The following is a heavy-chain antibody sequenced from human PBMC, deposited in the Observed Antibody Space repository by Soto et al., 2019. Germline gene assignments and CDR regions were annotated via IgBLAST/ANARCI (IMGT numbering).Heavy chain of an antibody. CDR2: ISSDGSST. J-gene: IGHJ4*02. D-gene: IGHD2-15*01. V-gene: IGHV3-74*01. Sequence: GGSLRPSCVASGFTFSNYWMHWVRQAPGKGLEWVSRISSDGSSTTYADSVKGRFTISRDNAENSLHLQMNSLRAEDTAVYYCARVRYCSDNSCYSWFDYWGQGTLVTVSS. CDR3: ARVRYCSDNSCYSWFDY. CDR1: GFTFSNYW.